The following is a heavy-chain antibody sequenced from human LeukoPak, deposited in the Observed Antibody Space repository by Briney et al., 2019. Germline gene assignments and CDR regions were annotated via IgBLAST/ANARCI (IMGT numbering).Heavy chain of an antibody. V-gene: IGHV3-30*02. J-gene: IGHJ4*02. CDR1: GFTFSSYD. CDR3: AKDNGAAAD. D-gene: IGHD6-13*01. Sequence: PGGSLRLSCAASGFTFSSYDMHWVRQAPGKGLEWVAFIQYDGSNKYYADSVKGRFTISRDNSKNTLYLQMNSLRAEDTAVYYCAKDNGAAADWGQGTLVTVSS. CDR2: IQYDGSNK.